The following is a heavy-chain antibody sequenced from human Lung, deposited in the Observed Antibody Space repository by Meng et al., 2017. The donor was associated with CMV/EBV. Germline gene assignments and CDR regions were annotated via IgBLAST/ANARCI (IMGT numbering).Heavy chain of an antibody. CDR2: IHPHRGDT. J-gene: IGHJ4*02. V-gene: IGHV1-2*02. CDR1: GYTSTAHY. D-gene: IGHD7-27*01. CDR3: ARDNNWGPDY. Sequence: ASLXDTCNASGYTSTAHYFHRWRQAPGQGLEWMGWIHPHRGDTNYAQQFQGRFTLTRDTSINTGYMELTRLTSDDTAVYYCARDNNWGPDYGGQGTLVTVSS.